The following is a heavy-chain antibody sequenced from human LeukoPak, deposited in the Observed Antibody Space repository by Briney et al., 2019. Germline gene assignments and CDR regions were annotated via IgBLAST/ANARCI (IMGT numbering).Heavy chain of an antibody. V-gene: IGHV3-74*01. CDR3: AKQFQIMIVYFDN. CDR2: INSAGSST. D-gene: IGHD3-16*01. J-gene: IGHJ4*02. Sequence: GRSLRLSRAASGFTFSSYWMHWVRQVPGKGVLWVSYINSAGSSTSYAASVKGRFTISRDNAKSTLYLQMNSLAAQDTAVYYCAKQFQIMIVYFDNWGQGTPVTVSS. CDR1: GFTFSSYW.